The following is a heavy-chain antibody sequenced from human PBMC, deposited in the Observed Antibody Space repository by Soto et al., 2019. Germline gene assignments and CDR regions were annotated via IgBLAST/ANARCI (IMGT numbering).Heavy chain of an antibody. V-gene: IGHV3-53*02. CDR3: ATGGSKRVRGAIVEVFHLEF. CDR1: GFTVTRNY. CDR2: IHTGGKT. D-gene: IGHD3-10*01. Sequence: QLVESGGGLIQPGGSLRLSCAASGFTVTRNYMTWVRLTPGKGLECVSTIHTGGKTYYTDSVKGRFTVSRDESKNTLHLQMNPLRVEDTAGYYWATGGSKRVRGAIVEVFHLEFWGRGTVVTVSS. J-gene: IGHJ4*02.